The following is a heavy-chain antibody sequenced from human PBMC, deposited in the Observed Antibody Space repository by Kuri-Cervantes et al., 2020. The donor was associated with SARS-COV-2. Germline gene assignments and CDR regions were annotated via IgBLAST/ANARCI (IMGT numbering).Heavy chain of an antibody. Sequence: ASVKVSCKASGYTFTSYYMHWVRQAPGQGLEGMGIINPSGGSTSYAQKFQGRVTITADESTSTAYMELSSLRSEDTAVYYCARAVDTAMVPAFDYWGQGTLVTVSS. V-gene: IGHV1-46*01. CDR2: INPSGGST. CDR1: GYTFTSYY. D-gene: IGHD5-18*01. CDR3: ARAVDTAMVPAFDY. J-gene: IGHJ4*02.